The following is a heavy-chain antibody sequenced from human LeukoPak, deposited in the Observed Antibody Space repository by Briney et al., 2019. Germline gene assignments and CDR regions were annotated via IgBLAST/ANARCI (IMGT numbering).Heavy chain of an antibody. Sequence: GESLKISCKGSGNSFTSYWIGWVRQRPGKGLEWMGIIYPGDSDTKYSPSFQGQVTISADKSISTAYLQWSSLKASDTAMYYCARCDYDSSGYDFDYWGQGTLVTVSS. CDR3: ARCDYDSSGYDFDY. D-gene: IGHD3-22*01. J-gene: IGHJ4*02. CDR1: GNSFTSYW. V-gene: IGHV5-51*01. CDR2: IYPGDSDT.